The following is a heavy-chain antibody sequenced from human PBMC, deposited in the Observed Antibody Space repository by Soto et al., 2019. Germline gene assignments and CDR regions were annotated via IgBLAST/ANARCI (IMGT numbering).Heavy chain of an antibody. D-gene: IGHD5-12*01. CDR1: GFTFSSYA. CDR2: IRGNGDPP. J-gene: IGHJ4*02. V-gene: IGHV3-64D*06. Sequence: GGSLRLSCSASGFTFSSYAMHWVRQAPGKGLEYVSGIRGNGDPPFYADSVKGRFTISRDNSKNTLYLQMSSLGADDTAVYYCVKSRGGNNFDFFDWGQGALVTVSS. CDR3: VKSRGGNNFDFFD.